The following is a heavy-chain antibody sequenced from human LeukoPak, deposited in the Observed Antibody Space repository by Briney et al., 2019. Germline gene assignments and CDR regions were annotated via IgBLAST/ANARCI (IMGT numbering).Heavy chain of an antibody. D-gene: IGHD1-26*01. CDR3: AKQSAGVTTGYFDY. V-gene: IGHV3-23*01. CDR1: GFTFSAYA. Sequence: PGGSLRLSCAASGFTFSAYAMSWVRQAPGKGLEWVSSISDSAGSTCYAASVTGRFTISRDSSRTTLYLQVNSLRAEDTAVYYCAKQSAGVTTGYFDYWGQGTLVTVSS. J-gene: IGHJ4*02. CDR2: ISDSAGST.